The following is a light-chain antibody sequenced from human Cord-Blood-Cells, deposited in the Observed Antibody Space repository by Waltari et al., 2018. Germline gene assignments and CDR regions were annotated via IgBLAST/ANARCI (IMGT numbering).Light chain of an antibody. CDR2: EVS. V-gene: IGLV2-8*01. CDR3: SSYAGSNNVV. CDR1: SSDVGGYNY. J-gene: IGLJ2*01. Sequence: QSALTQPPSATGSPGQSVTISSTGTSSDVGGYNYVSWYQQHPAKAPKLMIYEVSKRPSGVPDRFSGSKSGNTASLTVSGLQAEDEADYYCSSYAGSNNVVFGGGTKLTVL.